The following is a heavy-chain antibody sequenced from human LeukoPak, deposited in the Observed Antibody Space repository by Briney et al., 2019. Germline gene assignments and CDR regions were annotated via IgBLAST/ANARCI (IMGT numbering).Heavy chain of an antibody. CDR1: GGSFSGYY. CDR3: ARLKTYNYGGNWTKWFSTYYYYYMDV. V-gene: IGHV4-34*01. Sequence: PSETLSLTCAVYGGSFSGYYWSWLRQPPGKGLEWIGEINHSGSTNYNPSLKSRVTISVDTSKNQFSLKLSPVTAADTAVYYCARLKTYNYGGNWTKWFSTYYYYYMDVWGKGTTVTISS. CDR2: INHSGST. D-gene: IGHD4-23*01. J-gene: IGHJ6*03.